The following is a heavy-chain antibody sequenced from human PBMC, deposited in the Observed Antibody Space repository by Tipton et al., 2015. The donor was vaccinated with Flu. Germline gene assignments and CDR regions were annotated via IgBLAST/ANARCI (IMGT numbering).Heavy chain of an antibody. CDR2: IYTSGST. D-gene: IGHD3-3*01. CDR3: ARVAAPYYDFWSGYYRSEGSYYYYYGMDV. V-gene: IGHV4-4*07. J-gene: IGHJ6*02. Sequence: TLSLTCTVSGGSISSYYWSWIRQPAGKGLEWIGRIYTSGSTNYNPSLESRVTMSVDTSKNQFSLKLSSVTAADTAVYYCARVAAPYYDFWSGYYRSEGSYYYYYGMDVWGQGTTVTVSS. CDR1: GGSISSYY.